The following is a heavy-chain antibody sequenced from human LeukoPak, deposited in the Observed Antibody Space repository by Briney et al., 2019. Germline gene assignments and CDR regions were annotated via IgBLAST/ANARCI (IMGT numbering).Heavy chain of an antibody. CDR2: INHSGST. J-gene: IGHJ4*02. CDR1: GGSFSGYX. V-gene: IGHV4-34*01. Sequence: SETLSLTCAVYGGSFSGYXWSWXXQPPGXXLEWXGEINHSGSTNYNPSLKSRVTISVDTSKNQFSLKLSSVTAADTAVYYCARARTLLWFGELFFWGQGTLVTVSS. D-gene: IGHD3-10*01. CDR3: ARARTLLWFGELFF.